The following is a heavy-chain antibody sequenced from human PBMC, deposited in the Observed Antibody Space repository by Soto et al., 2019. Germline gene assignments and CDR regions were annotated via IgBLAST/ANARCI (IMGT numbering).Heavy chain of an antibody. Sequence: QVQLQESGPGLVNPSETLSLTCTVSGVSSGNYKWSWIRQSPGKGLERIGYIDDGGSTSYNPSLRPRGTMSVDTSTRQFSRNLRSVTAADTAVYYCVRQGFGNLHGLVDVWGQGTTVTVSS. CDR3: VRQGFGNLHGLVDV. D-gene: IGHD3-10*01. J-gene: IGHJ6*02. CDR2: IDDGGST. V-gene: IGHV4-59*08. CDR1: GVSSGNYK.